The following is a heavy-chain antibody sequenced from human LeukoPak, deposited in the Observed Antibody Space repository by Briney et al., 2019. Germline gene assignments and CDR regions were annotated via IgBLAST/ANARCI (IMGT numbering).Heavy chain of an antibody. CDR3: ARDGIYCSGSSCYPVEIDY. CDR1: GYTFSDYY. Sequence: ASVKVSRKASGYTFSDYYMHWVRQAPGQGLEWMGWINPNSGGTKYAQKFQGRVTMTRDTSISTAYMELSRLRSDDTAVYYCARDGIYCSGSSCYPVEIDYWGQGTLVTVSS. CDR2: INPNSGGT. D-gene: IGHD2-15*01. J-gene: IGHJ4*02. V-gene: IGHV1-2*02.